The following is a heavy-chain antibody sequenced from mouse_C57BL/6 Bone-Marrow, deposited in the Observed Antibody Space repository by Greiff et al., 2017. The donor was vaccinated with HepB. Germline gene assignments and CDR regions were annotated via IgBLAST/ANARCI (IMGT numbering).Heavy chain of an antibody. Sequence: QVQLKESGAELARPGASVKLSCKASGYTFTSYGISWVKQRTGQGLEWIGEIYPRSGNTYYNEKFKGKATLTADKSSSTAYMELRSLTSEDSAVYFCARAYYSGSSFYFDYWGQGTTLTVSS. CDR2: IYPRSGNT. V-gene: IGHV1-81*01. CDR3: ARAYYSGSSFYFDY. D-gene: IGHD1-1*01. J-gene: IGHJ2*01. CDR1: GYTFTSYG.